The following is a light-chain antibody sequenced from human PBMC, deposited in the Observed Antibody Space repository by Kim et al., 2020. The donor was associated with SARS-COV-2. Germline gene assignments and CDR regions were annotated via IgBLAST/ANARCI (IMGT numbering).Light chain of an antibody. V-gene: IGKV1-5*03. CDR1: QNINNW. Sequence: AASLGDRVTITCRASQNINNWLAWYQQKPGKAPNLLIYKASSLESGVPSRFSGSGSGTEFTLTISSLQPDDFATYYCQQYNSYWTFGQGTKVDIK. CDR2: KAS. J-gene: IGKJ1*01. CDR3: QQYNSYWT.